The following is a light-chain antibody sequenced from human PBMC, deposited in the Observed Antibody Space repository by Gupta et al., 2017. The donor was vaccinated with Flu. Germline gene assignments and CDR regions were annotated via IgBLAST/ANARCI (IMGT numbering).Light chain of an antibody. CDR1: SSDVGGYNY. CDR2: EVS. Sequence: QSALTQPLSASGSSGQSVTISCTGTSSDVGGYNYVSWYQQHPAKAPDLMIYEVSKRPTEVPNRFSGSKSANTASLTVAGPQAEDEADYYCSSYAGSNKGVFGGGTKLTVL. CDR3: SSYAGSNKGV. V-gene: IGLV2-8*01. J-gene: IGLJ2*01.